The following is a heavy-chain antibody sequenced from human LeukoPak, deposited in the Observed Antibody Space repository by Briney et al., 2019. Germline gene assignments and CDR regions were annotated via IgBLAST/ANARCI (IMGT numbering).Heavy chain of an antibody. CDR3: ARGYCSGTSCYMFAS. CDR2: ISSSNTYI. J-gene: IGHJ4*02. CDR1: GFNFIDNS. V-gene: IGHV3-21*01. Sequence: PGGSLRLSCAGSGFNFIDNSMHWVRQAPGKGLEWVSSISSSNTYIYYRDSVTGRFTISRDNAKNSLFLQMNSLRAEDTAVYYCARGYCSGTSCYMFASWGQGTRVTVSS. D-gene: IGHD2-2*02.